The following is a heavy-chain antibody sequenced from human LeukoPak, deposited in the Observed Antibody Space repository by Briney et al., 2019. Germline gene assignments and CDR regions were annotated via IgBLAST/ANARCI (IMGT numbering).Heavy chain of an antibody. V-gene: IGHV1-18*01. D-gene: IGHD6-13*01. CDR3: ARGGYSSSWYVDNWFDP. CDR2: ISAYNGNT. CDR1: GYTFTSYG. J-gene: IGHJ5*02. Sequence: ASVKVSCKASGYTFTSYGISWVRQAPGQGLEWMGWISAYNGNTNYAQKLQGRVTMTTDTSTSTAYMALRSLRSDDTAVYYCARGGYSSSWYVDNWFDPWGQGTLVTVSS.